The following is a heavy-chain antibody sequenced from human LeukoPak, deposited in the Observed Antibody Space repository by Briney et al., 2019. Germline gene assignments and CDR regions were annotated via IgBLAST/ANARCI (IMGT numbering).Heavy chain of an antibody. V-gene: IGHV3-21*01. D-gene: IGHD3-10*01. CDR2: SSSSSSYI. J-gene: IGHJ5*02. CDR1: GFTFSSYS. CDR3: ARLWKIWGYYYGSGAPFDP. Sequence: GGSLRLSCAASGFTFSSYSMNWVRQAPGKGLEWVSSSSSSSSYIYYADSVKGRFTISRDNAKNSLYLQMNSLRAEDTAVYYCARLWKIWGYYYGSGAPFDPWGQGTLVTVSS.